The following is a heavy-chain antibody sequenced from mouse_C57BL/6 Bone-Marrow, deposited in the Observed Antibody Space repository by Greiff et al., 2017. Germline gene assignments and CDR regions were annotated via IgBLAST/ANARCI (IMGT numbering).Heavy chain of an antibody. CDR3: ARNRGYAMDY. CDR2: IWTGGGT. CDR1: GFSLTSYA. J-gene: IGHJ4*01. V-gene: IGHV2-9-1*01. Sequence: QVQLKESGPGLVAPSQSLSITCNVSGFSLTSYAISWVRKPPGKGLEWLGVIWTGGGTHYNSALKSRLSISKENSKSQVFLKMNSLQTDDTASYYCARNRGYAMDYWGQGTSVTVSS.